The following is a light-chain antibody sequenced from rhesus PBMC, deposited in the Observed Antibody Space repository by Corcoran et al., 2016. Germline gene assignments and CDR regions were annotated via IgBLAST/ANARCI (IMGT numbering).Light chain of an antibody. CDR2: KDT. CDR3: QLWGSNTDHPV. Sequence: SYDVTQPRSVAVSPGQTARITCGGDNIGNTYVHWYQQKPPQAPVLVIYKDTDRPSGIPERFSGSNSGNTATLTISGVEAGDEADYYCQLWGSNTDHPVFGSGTELTVL. J-gene: IGLJ6*01. V-gene: IGLV3-29*01. CDR1: NIGNTY.